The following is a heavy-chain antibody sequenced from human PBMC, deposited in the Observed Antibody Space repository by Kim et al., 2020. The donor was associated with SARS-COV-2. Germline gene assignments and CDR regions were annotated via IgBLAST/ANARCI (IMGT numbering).Heavy chain of an antibody. CDR3: ASPWIAAAGAGNQNWFDP. CDR1: GGSFSGYY. CDR2: INHSGST. Sequence: ETLSLTCAVYGGSFSGYYWSWIRQPPGKGLEWIGEINHSGSTNYNPSLKSRVTISVDTSKNQFSLKLSSVTAADTAVYYCASPWIAAAGAGNQNWFDPWGQGTLVTVSS. D-gene: IGHD6-13*01. V-gene: IGHV4-34*01. J-gene: IGHJ5*02.